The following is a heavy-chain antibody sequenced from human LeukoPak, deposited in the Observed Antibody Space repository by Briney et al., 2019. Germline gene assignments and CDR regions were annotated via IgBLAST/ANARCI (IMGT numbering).Heavy chain of an antibody. Sequence: PGGSLRLSCAASGFTFSSYSMNWVRQAPGKGLEWVSSISSSSSCIYYADSVKGRFTISRDNAKNSLYLQMNSLRAEDTAVYYCASLGYCSSTSCSAPGGNWFDPWGQGTLSPSPQ. CDR1: GFTFSSYS. V-gene: IGHV3-21*01. J-gene: IGHJ5*02. D-gene: IGHD2-2*01. CDR2: ISSSSSCI. CDR3: ASLGYCSSTSCSAPGGNWFDP.